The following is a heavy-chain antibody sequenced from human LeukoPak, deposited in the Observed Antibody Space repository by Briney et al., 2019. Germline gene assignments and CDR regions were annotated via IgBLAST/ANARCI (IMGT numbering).Heavy chain of an antibody. CDR1: GGTFRSYA. CDR3: ARAPRYYYDSSGYYSSGHFDY. CDR2: VIPIFGTA. D-gene: IGHD3-22*01. J-gene: IGHJ4*02. V-gene: IGHV1-69*05. Sequence: SVQVSCQASGGTFRSYAISWVRQAPGQGLEWMGGVIPIFGTANYAQKFQGRVTITTDESTSTAYMELSSLRSEDTAVYYCARAPRYYYDSSGYYSSGHFDYWGQGTLVTVSS.